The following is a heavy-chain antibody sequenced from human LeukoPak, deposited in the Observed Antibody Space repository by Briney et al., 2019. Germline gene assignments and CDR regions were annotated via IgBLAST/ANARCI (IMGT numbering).Heavy chain of an antibody. V-gene: IGHV4-34*01. CDR1: Y. J-gene: IGHJ4*02. Sequence: YWIGWVRQMPGKGLEWIGEINHSGSTNYNPSLKSRVTISVDTSKNQFSLKLSSVTAADTAVYYCGFFDYWGQGTLVTVSS. CDR2: INHSGST. CDR3: GFFDY.